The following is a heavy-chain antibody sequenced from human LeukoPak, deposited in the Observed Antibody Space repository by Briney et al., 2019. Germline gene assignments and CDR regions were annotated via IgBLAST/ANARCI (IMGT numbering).Heavy chain of an antibody. Sequence: KPSETLSLTCTVSGGSISSYYWSWIRQPAGKGLEWIGRIYNSGGTNYNPSLKSRVTISVDTSKNQFSMKLSSVTAADTAVYYCARDPWGEYYSDYAFDIWGQGTMVTVSS. V-gene: IGHV4-4*07. J-gene: IGHJ3*02. D-gene: IGHD4-11*01. CDR1: GGSISSYY. CDR2: IYNSGGT. CDR3: ARDPWGEYYSDYAFDI.